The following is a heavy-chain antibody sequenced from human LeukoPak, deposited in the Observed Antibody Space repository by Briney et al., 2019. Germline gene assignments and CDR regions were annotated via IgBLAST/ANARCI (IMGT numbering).Heavy chain of an antibody. V-gene: IGHV3-30*03. D-gene: IGHD5-12*01. CDR2: ISYDGSNK. CDR1: GFTLSSYD. J-gene: IGHJ4*02. CDR3: ARGPSGYHNT. Sequence: GRSLRLSCAASGFTLSSYDMHWVRQAPGKGLEWVAVISYDGSNKYYADSVKGRFTISRDNSKNTLFLQMNSLRAEDTAVYYCARGPSGYHNTGGQGTLVTVSS.